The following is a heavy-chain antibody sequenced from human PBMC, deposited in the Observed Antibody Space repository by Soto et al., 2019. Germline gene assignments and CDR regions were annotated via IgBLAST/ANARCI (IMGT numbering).Heavy chain of an antibody. CDR2: ISGSDGST. Sequence: PGGSLRLSCAASGFTFSSYAMSWVRQAPGKGLEWVSAISGSDGSTYYADSVKGRFTISRDNSKNTLYLQMNSLRAEDTALSYCAKSLKLSGIAVAGTDYWGQGTLVTVSA. CDR3: AKSLKLSGIAVAGTDY. CDR1: GFTFSSYA. D-gene: IGHD6-19*01. V-gene: IGHV3-23*01. J-gene: IGHJ4*02.